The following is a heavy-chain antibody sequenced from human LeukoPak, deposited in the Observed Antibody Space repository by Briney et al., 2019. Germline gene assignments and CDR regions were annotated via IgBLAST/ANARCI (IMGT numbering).Heavy chain of an antibody. CDR1: GGTFSSYA. J-gene: IGHJ5*02. Sequence: SVKVSCKASGGTFSSYAISWVRQAPGQGLEWMGRIIPILGIANYAQKFQGRVTITADKSTSTAYMELSSLRSEDTAVYYCARGGYCSSTSCYTAWFDPWGQGTLVTVSS. D-gene: IGHD2-2*02. V-gene: IGHV1-69*04. CDR3: ARGGYCSSTSCYTAWFDP. CDR2: IIPILGIA.